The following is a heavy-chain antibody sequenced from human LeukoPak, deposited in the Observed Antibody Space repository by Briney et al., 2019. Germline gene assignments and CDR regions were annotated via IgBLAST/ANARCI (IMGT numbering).Heavy chain of an antibody. CDR1: GFTFNSYA. V-gene: IGHV3-23*01. Sequence: PGGSLRLSCAASGFTFNSYAMSWVRQAPWERLRWVSGISDSGGNTYYADSVRGRFTISRDNSKHTLYLQMNSLRAEDTAVYYCARHRSSWLIDYWGQGTLVTASS. CDR2: ISDSGGNT. CDR3: ARHRSSWLIDY. J-gene: IGHJ4*02. D-gene: IGHD6-6*01.